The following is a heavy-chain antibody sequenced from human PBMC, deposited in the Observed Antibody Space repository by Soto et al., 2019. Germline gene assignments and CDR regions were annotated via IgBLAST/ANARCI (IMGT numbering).Heavy chain of an antibody. CDR3: VRRPGCSTTTCYRELDY. Sequence: PGESLKISCKGSGYTFTTYWIGWVRQMPGKGLEWMGVIYPGDSDTIYSPSFQGQVTLSADKSISTAYLQWRSLQASDTAMYYCVRRPGCSTTTCYRELDYWGQGTLVTVPA. D-gene: IGHD2-2*01. CDR1: GYTFTTYW. V-gene: IGHV5-51*01. J-gene: IGHJ4*02. CDR2: IYPGDSDT.